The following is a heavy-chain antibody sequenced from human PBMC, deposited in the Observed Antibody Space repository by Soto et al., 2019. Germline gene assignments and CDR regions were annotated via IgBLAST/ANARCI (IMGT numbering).Heavy chain of an antibody. D-gene: IGHD6-13*01. CDR1: GFTFSSYS. CDR3: ARDHTIIAAAGTFDP. CDR2: ISSSSSYI. V-gene: IGHV3-21*01. J-gene: IGHJ5*02. Sequence: GGSLRLSCAASGFTFSSYSMNWVRQAPGKGLEWVSSISSSSSYIYYADSVKGRFTISRDNAKNSLYLQMNSLRAEDTAVYYCARDHTIIAAAGTFDPWGQGTLVTLAS.